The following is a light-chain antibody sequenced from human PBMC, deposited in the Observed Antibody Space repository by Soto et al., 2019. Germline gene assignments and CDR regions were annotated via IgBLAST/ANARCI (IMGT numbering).Light chain of an antibody. CDR3: SSYTTSITSV. V-gene: IGLV2-18*02. J-gene: IGLJ1*01. CDR2: EVS. Sequence: QSVLTQPPSVSGSPGQSVTISCTGTSSDVGSYNRVSWYQQPPGTAPKLMIYEVSNRPSGVPDRFSGSKSGNTASLTISGLQAEYEADYYCSSYTTSITSVFGTGTEVTVL. CDR1: SSDVGSYNR.